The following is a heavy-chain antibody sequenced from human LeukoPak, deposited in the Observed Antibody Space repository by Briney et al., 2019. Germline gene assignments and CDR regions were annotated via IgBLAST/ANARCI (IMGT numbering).Heavy chain of an antibody. Sequence: SETLSLTCTVSGGSISNGDYYCTCVRQPPGGCLEWIGYIYYTEITDYSPSLKSRLTMSVDTYKNQFCLWLNAVTVADTAVYFCARDSVMRDAFDIWGQGTMVTVSS. CDR1: GGSISNGDYY. J-gene: IGHJ3*02. D-gene: IGHD3-16*01. CDR2: IYYTEIT. V-gene: IGHV4-30-4*01. CDR3: ARDSVMRDAFDI.